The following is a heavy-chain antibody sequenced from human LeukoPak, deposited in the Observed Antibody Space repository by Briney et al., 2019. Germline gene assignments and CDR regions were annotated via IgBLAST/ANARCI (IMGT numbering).Heavy chain of an antibody. CDR2: ISGSGGST. V-gene: IGHV3-23*01. Sequence: GGSLRLSCTASGFTFGDYGMSWVRQAPGKGLEWVSAISGSGGSTYYADSVKGRFTISRDNSKNTLYLQMNSLRAEDTAVYYCAKAVGSSSWYLSSGWYYFDYWGQGTLVTVSS. CDR3: AKAVGSSSWYLSSGWYYFDY. J-gene: IGHJ4*02. CDR1: GFTFGDYG. D-gene: IGHD6-13*01.